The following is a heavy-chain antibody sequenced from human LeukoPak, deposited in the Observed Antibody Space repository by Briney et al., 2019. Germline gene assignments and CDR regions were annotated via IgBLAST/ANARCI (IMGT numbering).Heavy chain of an antibody. CDR1: GFTFSIYS. J-gene: IGHJ6*02. CDR2: IGRSGDRTT. D-gene: IGHD3-10*01. V-gene: IGHV3-48*04. Sequence: PGGSLRLSCAASGFTFSIYSLNWVRQAPGKGLEWVAYIGRSGDRTTKYADSVKGRFTISRDNAENSLFLQMNSLRAEHTAVYYCAVPPLSGTGSSRPLAGVDVWGQGTTVTVSS. CDR3: AVPPLSGTGSSRPLAGVDV.